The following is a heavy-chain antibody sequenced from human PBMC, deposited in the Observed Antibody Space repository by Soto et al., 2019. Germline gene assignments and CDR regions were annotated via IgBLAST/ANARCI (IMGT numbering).Heavy chain of an antibody. CDR2: ISSSGSTI. J-gene: IGHJ6*03. CDR1: GFTFSDYY. Sequence: NPGGSLRLSCAASGFTFSDYYMSWIRQAPGKGLEWVSYISSSGSTIYYADSVKGRFTISRDNAKNSLYLQMNSLRAEDTAVYYCARATDPYYYYYYMDVWGKGTTVTVSS. CDR3: ARATDPYYYYYYMDV. V-gene: IGHV3-11*01.